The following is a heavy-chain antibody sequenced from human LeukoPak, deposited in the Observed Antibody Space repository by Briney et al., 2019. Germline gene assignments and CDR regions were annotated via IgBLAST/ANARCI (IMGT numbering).Heavy chain of an antibody. J-gene: IGHJ2*01. V-gene: IGHV4-4*09. CDR2: IYSSAHT. D-gene: IGHD1-26*01. CDR3: ARSPFVAGVGPTSWYFDL. Sequence: SETLSLTCTVSGASITSYYWTWIRQPPGKGLEWIGYIYSSAHTDVNPSLKSRVTIPVDASKSQVSLKQFSVTASDTALYYCARSPFVAGVGPTSWYFDLWGRGTLVTVSS. CDR1: GASITSYY.